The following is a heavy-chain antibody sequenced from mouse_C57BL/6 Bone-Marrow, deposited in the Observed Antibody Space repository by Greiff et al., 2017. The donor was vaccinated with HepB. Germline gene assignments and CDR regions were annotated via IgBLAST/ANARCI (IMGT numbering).Heavy chain of an antibody. V-gene: IGHV14-4*01. Sequence: DVQLQESGAELVRPGASVKLSCTASGFNIKDDYMHWVKQRPEQGLEWIGWIDPENGDTEYASKFQGKATITADTSSNTAYLQLSSLTSEDTAVYYCTTRYDYDSAYWGQGTLVTVSA. D-gene: IGHD2-4*01. CDR1: GFNIKDDY. CDR2: IDPENGDT. CDR3: TTRYDYDSAY. J-gene: IGHJ3*01.